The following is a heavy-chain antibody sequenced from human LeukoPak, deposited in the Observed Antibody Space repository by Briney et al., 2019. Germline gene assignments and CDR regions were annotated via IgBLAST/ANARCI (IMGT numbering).Heavy chain of an antibody. V-gene: IGHV3-7*01. CDR2: INQDGSQK. CDR3: AREHYFYYMDG. J-gene: IGHJ6*03. Sequence: GGSLRLSCAASGFTFNSYWMTWVRQAPGKGLEWVASINQDGSQKYYVESLKGRFTISRDNAENSLYLQMNSLRAEDTAVYYCAREHYFYYMDGWGKGTTVTVSS. CDR1: GFTFNSYW.